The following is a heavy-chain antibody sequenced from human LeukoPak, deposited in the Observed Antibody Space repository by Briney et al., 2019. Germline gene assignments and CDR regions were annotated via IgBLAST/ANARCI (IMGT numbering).Heavy chain of an antibody. CDR3: AKAYAFPPAYGMDV. Sequence: PGGSLRLSCAASGFTFSSYAMSWVRQAPGKGLEWVSAISGSGGSTYYADSVKGRFTISRDNSKNTLYLQMNSLRAEDTAVYYCAKAYAFPPAYGMDVGGQGPTVTVSS. J-gene: IGHJ6*02. CDR2: ISGSGGST. V-gene: IGHV3-23*01. D-gene: IGHD3-16*01. CDR1: GFTFSSYA.